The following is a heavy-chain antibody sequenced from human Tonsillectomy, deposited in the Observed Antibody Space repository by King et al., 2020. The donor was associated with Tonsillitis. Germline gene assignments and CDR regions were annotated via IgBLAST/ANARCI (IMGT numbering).Heavy chain of an antibody. Sequence: VQLVESGGGLVQPGRSLRLSCSASGFSFGDYFMTWVRQAPGKGLEGVSFVRSKASGGTPQYAASVRGRFTVSRDDSKSIAYLQMNSLKTEDTAVYYCAKVADIAVAGTVLDFWGQGTLVTVSS. CDR2: VRSKASGGTP. D-gene: IGHD6-19*01. V-gene: IGHV3-49*04. CDR1: GFSFGDYF. CDR3: AKVADIAVAGTVLDF. J-gene: IGHJ4*02.